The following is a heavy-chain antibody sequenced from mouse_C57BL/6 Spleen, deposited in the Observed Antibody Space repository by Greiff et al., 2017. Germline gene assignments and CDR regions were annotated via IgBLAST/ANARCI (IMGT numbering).Heavy chain of an antibody. CDR2: ISDGGSYT. Sequence: EVNLVESGGGLVKPGGSLKLSCAASGFTFSSYAMSWVRQTPEKRLEWVATISDGGSYTYYPDNVKGRFTISRDNAKNNLYLQMSHLKSEDTAMYYCARGDGRFAYWGQGTLVTVSA. CDR1: GFTFSSYA. D-gene: IGHD2-3*01. CDR3: ARGDGRFAY. V-gene: IGHV5-4*03. J-gene: IGHJ3*01.